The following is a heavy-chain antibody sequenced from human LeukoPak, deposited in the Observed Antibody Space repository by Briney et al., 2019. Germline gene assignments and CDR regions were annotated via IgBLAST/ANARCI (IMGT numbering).Heavy chain of an antibody. J-gene: IGHJ4*02. Sequence: ASVKVSCKASGYTFTGYYMHWVRQAPGQGLEWMGWINPNSGGTNYAQKFQGRVTMTRDTSISTAYMELSRLRSDDTAVYYCARGYCTNGVCLVHFDYWGQGTLVTVSS. CDR3: ARGYCTNGVCLVHFDY. CDR2: INPNSGGT. V-gene: IGHV1-2*02. CDR1: GYTFTGYY. D-gene: IGHD2-8*01.